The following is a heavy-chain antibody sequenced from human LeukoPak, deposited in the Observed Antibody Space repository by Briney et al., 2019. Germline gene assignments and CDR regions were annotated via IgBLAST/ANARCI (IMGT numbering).Heavy chain of an antibody. Sequence: GASVKVSCKASGYTFTNYGISWVRQAPGKGLEWVGWISSYSGNTDYAQKLKGRVTMTTDTATSTAYMELRSLRSDDTAVYYCARDAEAGYSSSWLNYYYYYYMDVWGKGTTVTVSS. CDR2: ISSYSGNT. D-gene: IGHD6-13*01. CDR1: GYTFTNYG. CDR3: ARDAEAGYSSSWLNYYYYYYMDV. V-gene: IGHV1-18*01. J-gene: IGHJ6*03.